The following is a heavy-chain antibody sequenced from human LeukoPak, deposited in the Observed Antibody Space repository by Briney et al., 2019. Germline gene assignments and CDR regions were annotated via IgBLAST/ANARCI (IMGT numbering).Heavy chain of an antibody. CDR3: ARDGGYSGYDFAY. V-gene: IGHV3-48*02. Sequence: PGGSLRLSCAASGFTFSSYSMNWVRQAPGKGLGWVSFIIISSSTIYYADSVKGRFTTSRDNAKNSLYLQMNSLRDEDTAVYYCARDGGYSGYDFAYWGQGTLVTVSS. CDR2: IIISSSTI. J-gene: IGHJ4*02. CDR1: GFTFSSYS. D-gene: IGHD5-12*01.